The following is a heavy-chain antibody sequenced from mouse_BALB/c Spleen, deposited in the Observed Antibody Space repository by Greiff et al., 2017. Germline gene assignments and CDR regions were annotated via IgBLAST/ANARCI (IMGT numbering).Heavy chain of an antibody. CDR2: ISSGGSYT. Sequence: EVNVVESGGDLVKPGGSLKLSCAASGFTFSSYGMSWVRQTPDKRLEWVATISSGGSYTYYPDSVKGRFTISRDNAKNTLYLQMSSLKSEDTAMYYCARRDNYEAMDYWGQGTSVTVSS. J-gene: IGHJ4*01. D-gene: IGHD1-3*01. CDR3: ARRDNYEAMDY. V-gene: IGHV5-6*02. CDR1: GFTFSSYG.